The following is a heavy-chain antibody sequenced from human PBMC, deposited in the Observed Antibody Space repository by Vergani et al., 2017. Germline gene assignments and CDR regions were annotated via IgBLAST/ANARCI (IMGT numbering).Heavy chain of an antibody. D-gene: IGHD1-26*01. V-gene: IGHV3-15*07. CDR3: TTDPQYWGGSSCYGLRDHHYYGMDL. Sequence: EVQLVESGGGIVKPGGSLRLSCVASGFSFRNAWMNWVRRTPGKGLEWVGRIKSTFDRGTTDYAAAVKGRFTISRNDSKNTLFLQMNGLKTEDIGVFYCTTDPQYWGGSSCYGLRDHHYYGMDLGAQGPTVTVSS. CDR2: IKSTFDRGTT. CDR1: GFSFRNAW. J-gene: IGHJ6*02.